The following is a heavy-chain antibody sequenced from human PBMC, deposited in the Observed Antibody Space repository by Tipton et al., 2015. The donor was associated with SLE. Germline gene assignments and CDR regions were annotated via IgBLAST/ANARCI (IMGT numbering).Heavy chain of an antibody. V-gene: IGHV4-59*01. J-gene: IGHJ4*02. CDR1: GGSISSYY. Sequence: LRLSCTVSGGSISSYYWSWIRQPPGKGLEWIGYIYYSGSTNYNPSLESRVTISVDTSKNQFSLKLSSVTAADTAVYYCARGTYYYDSSGYPFDYWGQGTLVTVSS. D-gene: IGHD3-22*01. CDR3: ARGTYYYDSSGYPFDY. CDR2: IYYSGST.